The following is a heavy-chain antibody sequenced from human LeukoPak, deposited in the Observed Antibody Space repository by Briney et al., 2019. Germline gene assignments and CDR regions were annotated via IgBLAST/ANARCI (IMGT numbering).Heavy chain of an antibody. J-gene: IGHJ4*02. Sequence: PSETLSLTCAVYGGSFSGYYWSWIRQPPGKGLEWIGEINHSGSTNYNPSLKSRVTISVDTSKNQFSLKLSSVTAADTAVYYCARVDISAFGYWGQGTLVTVSS. CDR1: GGSFSGYY. V-gene: IGHV4-34*01. D-gene: IGHD2-2*03. CDR3: ARVDISAFGY. CDR2: INHSGST.